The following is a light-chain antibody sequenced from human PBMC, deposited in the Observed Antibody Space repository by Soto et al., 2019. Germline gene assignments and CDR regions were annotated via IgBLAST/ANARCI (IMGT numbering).Light chain of an antibody. CDR1: QSVSSN. Sequence: EIVMTQSPATLSVSPGERATISCRASQSVSSNLAWYQQKPGQAPRLLIFGASTRATGIPARFSGSGSGTEFTLTISSLQSEDLAVYYCQQYYSTPLTFGGGTKVDIK. V-gene: IGKV3-15*01. CDR3: QQYYSTPLT. CDR2: GAS. J-gene: IGKJ4*01.